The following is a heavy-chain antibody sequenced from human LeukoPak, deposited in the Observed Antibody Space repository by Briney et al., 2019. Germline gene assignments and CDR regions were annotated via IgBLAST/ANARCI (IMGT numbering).Heavy chain of an antibody. J-gene: IGHJ4*02. CDR1: GGSISSSSYY. V-gene: IGHV4-39*01. CDR3: ARSPMVRGVTALFYFDY. Sequence: PSETLSLTCTVSGGSISSSSYYWGWIRQPPGEGLEWIGSINYSGSTYKNPSLKSRVTTSVDTSKNQFSLKLSSVTAADTAVYYCARSPMVRGVTALFYFDYWGRGTLVTVSS. CDR2: INYSGST. D-gene: IGHD3-10*01.